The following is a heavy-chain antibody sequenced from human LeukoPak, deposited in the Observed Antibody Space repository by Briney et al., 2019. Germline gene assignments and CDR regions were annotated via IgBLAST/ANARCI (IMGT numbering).Heavy chain of an antibody. V-gene: IGHV1-46*01. CDR1: GYTFTSYY. CDR3: ARVPTDTAMVKSAFDI. D-gene: IGHD5-18*01. J-gene: IGHJ3*02. CDR2: INPSGGST. Sequence: ASVKVSCKASGYTFTSYYMHWVRQAPGQGLEWMGIINPSGGSTRYAQKFQGRLSMTRDMSASTVYMELGSLRSEDTAVYHCARVPTDTAMVKSAFDIWGQGTMVTVSS.